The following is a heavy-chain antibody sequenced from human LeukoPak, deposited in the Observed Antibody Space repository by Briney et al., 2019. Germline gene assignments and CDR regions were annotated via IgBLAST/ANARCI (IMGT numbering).Heavy chain of an antibody. J-gene: IGHJ4*02. Sequence: GGSLTLSCAASGFPFSTYSMNWVRQAPGKGLEWFSSISRSSNYIYYAASVKGRFTISRDNAENSLYLQMNSLRAEDTAVYYCATTYPLFDYWGQGTLVTVSS. CDR3: ATTYPLFDY. CDR1: GFPFSTYS. CDR2: ISRSSNYI. V-gene: IGHV3-21*01.